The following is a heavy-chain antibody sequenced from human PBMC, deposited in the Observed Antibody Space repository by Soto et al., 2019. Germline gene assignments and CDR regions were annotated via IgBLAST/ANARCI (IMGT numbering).Heavy chain of an antibody. Sequence: SETLSLTCTVSGGSISSYYWSWIRQPPGKGLEWIGYIYYSGSTNYNPSLTSRVTISVDTSKNQFSLKLSSVTAADTAVYYCARDLMGDFWSGYNGMDVWGQGTTVTVSS. V-gene: IGHV4-59*01. D-gene: IGHD3-3*01. CDR1: GGSISSYY. J-gene: IGHJ6*02. CDR3: ARDLMGDFWSGYNGMDV. CDR2: IYYSGST.